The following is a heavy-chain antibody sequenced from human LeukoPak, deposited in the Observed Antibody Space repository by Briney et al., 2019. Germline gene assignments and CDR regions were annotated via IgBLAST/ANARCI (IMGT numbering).Heavy chain of an antibody. J-gene: IGHJ4*02. Sequence: TSETLSLTCAVYGGSFSGYYWSWIRQPPGKGLEWIGEINHSGSTNYNPSLKSRVTISVDTSKNQFSLKLSSVTAADTAVYYCARARADFWSGYSLLYYFDYWGQGTLVTVSS. CDR3: ARARADFWSGYSLLYYFDY. CDR2: INHSGST. CDR1: GGSFSGYY. V-gene: IGHV4-34*01. D-gene: IGHD3-3*01.